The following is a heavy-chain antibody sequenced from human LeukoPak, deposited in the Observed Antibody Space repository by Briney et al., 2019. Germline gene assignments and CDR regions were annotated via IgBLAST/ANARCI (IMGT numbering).Heavy chain of an antibody. CDR1: GGSISSYY. J-gene: IGHJ4*02. D-gene: IGHD3-22*01. CDR3: ATSDSSGTFDY. Sequence: SETLSLTCTVSGGSISSYYWSWIRQPPGKGPEWIGYIYYSGSTNYNPSLKSRVTISVDTSKNQFSLKLSSVTAADTAVYYCATSDSSGTFDYWGQGTLVTVSS. CDR2: IYYSGST. V-gene: IGHV4-59*01.